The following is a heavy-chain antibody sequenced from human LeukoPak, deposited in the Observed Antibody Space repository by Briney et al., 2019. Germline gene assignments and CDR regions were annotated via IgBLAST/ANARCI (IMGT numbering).Heavy chain of an antibody. CDR1: GGTFSSYA. D-gene: IGHD2-2*01. Sequence: GASVKVSCKASGGTFSSYAISWVRQAPGQGLEWMGGIIPIFGTANYAQKFQGRVTITTDESTSTAYMELSNLRSEDTAVYYCASSGYCSSTSCPYDYWGQGTLVTVSS. CDR3: ASSGYCSSTSCPYDY. V-gene: IGHV1-69*05. CDR2: IIPIFGTA. J-gene: IGHJ4*02.